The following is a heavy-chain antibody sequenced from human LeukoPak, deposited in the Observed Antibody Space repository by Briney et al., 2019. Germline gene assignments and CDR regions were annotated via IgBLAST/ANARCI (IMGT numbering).Heavy chain of an antibody. Sequence: SQTLSLTCTVSGGSISSGSYYWSWIRQPAGKGLEWIGSIYTSGSTNYNPSLKSRVTISVDTSKNQFSLKLSSVTAADTAVYYCARSVKDTAMAYFDYWGQGTLVTVSS. CDR2: IYTSGST. J-gene: IGHJ4*02. CDR1: GGSISSGSYY. V-gene: IGHV4-61*02. CDR3: ARSVKDTAMAYFDY. D-gene: IGHD5-18*01.